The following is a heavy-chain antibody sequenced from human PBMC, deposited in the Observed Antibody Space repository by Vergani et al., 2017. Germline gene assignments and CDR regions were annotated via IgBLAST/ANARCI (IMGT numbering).Heavy chain of an antibody. CDR3: AIGGYYDFWSGYSITEHIYYYYMYV. Sequence: QVQLVESGGGVVQPGRSLRLSCAASGFTFSSYGMHWVRQAPGKGLEWVAGIWYDGSNKYYADSVKGRFTISRDNSKNKLYLKMNRLRAEDTAVYYCAIGGYYDFWSGYSITEHIYYYYMYVWGKGTTVTVSS. V-gene: IGHV3-33*01. J-gene: IGHJ6*03. D-gene: IGHD3-3*01. CDR2: IWYDGSNK. CDR1: GFTFSSYG.